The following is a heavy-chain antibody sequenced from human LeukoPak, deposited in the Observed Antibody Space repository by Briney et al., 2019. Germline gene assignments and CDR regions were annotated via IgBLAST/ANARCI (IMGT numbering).Heavy chain of an antibody. D-gene: IGHD1-14*01. CDR1: GYTFTAYY. CDR3: ARDVSGISSATDTFDM. V-gene: IGHV1-2*06. J-gene: IGHJ3*02. Sequence: ASVKVSCKASGYTFTAYYMHWVRQAPGQGLEWVGRINPNSGDTNYAQKFQGRVTMTGDTSISTVYMELTGLRSDDTAVYYCARDVSGISSATDTFDMWGQGTVVTVSS. CDR2: INPNSGDT.